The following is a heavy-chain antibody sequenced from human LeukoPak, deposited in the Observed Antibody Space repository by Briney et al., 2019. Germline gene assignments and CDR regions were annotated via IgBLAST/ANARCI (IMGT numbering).Heavy chain of an antibody. CDR3: ARGRYLTTLGGAAAGFLDS. D-gene: IGHD6-13*01. J-gene: IGHJ4*02. CDR1: GGSFSGYY. CDR2: INHSGST. V-gene: IGHV4-34*01. Sequence: ASETLSLTCAVYGGSFSGYYWSWIRQPPGKGLEWIGGINHSGSTNYNPSLKRRVTISVDTSQKQFSLRLTSVTAADTAVYYCARGRYLTTLGGAAAGFLDSWGQGTLVTVSS.